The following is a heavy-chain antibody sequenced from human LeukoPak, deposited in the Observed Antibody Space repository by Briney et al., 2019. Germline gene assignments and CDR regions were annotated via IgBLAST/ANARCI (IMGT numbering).Heavy chain of an antibody. D-gene: IGHD6-13*01. CDR2: ISGDSHYI. CDR3: ARGPFSSSWSDFDY. J-gene: IGHJ4*02. Sequence: PGGSLRLSCAASGFTFSDYSLNWVRQAPGKGLEWVSCISGDSHYIYYADSVKGRSTISRDNAQNSLYLHMNSLRAEDTAVYYCARGPFSSSWSDFDYWGQGTLVTVSS. CDR1: GFTFSDYS. V-gene: IGHV3-21*06.